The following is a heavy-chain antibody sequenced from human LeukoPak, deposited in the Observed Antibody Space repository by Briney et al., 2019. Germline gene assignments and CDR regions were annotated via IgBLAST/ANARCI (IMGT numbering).Heavy chain of an antibody. CDR2: ISSSSSYI. J-gene: IGHJ4*02. CDR3: ARDRRSSYTAIDY. V-gene: IGHV3-21*01. CDR1: GFTFSSYS. D-gene: IGHD3-16*02. Sequence: GGSLRLSCAASGFTFSSYSMNWVRQAPGKGLEWASSISSSSSYIYYADSVKGRFTISRDNAKNSLYLQMNSLRAEDTAVYYCARDRRSSYTAIDYWGQGTLVTVSS.